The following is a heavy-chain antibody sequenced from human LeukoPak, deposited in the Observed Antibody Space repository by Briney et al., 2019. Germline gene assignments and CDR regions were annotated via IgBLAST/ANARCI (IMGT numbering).Heavy chain of an antibody. CDR3: ARVTTTVIDY. Sequence: GGSLRLSCAASGFTFSDYYMSWIRQAPGKGLEWVSYISSSSSYTNYADSVKGRFTISRDNAKNSLYLQMHSLRAEDTAVYYCARVTTTVIDYWGQGTLVTVSS. J-gene: IGHJ4*02. CDR2: ISSSSSYT. CDR1: GFTFSDYY. V-gene: IGHV3-11*06. D-gene: IGHD4-17*01.